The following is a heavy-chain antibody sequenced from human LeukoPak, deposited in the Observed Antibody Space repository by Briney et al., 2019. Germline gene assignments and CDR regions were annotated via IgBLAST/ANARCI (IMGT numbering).Heavy chain of an antibody. V-gene: IGHV3-7*01. Sequence: GGSLRLSCAASGFTFSSYWMHWVRQAPGKGLEWVALINPDGSQTNYVDSVKGRFTISRDNAENSLYLQMNSLRAEDTAVYYCARDLGYGALDPWGQGTLVTVSS. J-gene: IGHJ5*02. CDR3: ARDLGYGALDP. CDR2: INPDGSQT. CDR1: GFTFSSYW. D-gene: IGHD4-17*01.